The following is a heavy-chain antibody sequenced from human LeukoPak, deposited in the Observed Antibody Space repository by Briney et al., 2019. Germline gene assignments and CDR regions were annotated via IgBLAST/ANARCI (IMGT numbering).Heavy chain of an antibody. D-gene: IGHD2-2*01. CDR2: IIPIFGTA. Sequence: ASVKVSCKASGGTFSSYAISWVRQAPGQGLEWMGGIIPIFGTANYAQKFQGRVTITADESTSTAYMELSSLRSEATAVYYCARDHLYCSSTSCYHTTLFYYYMDVWGKGTTVTVSS. V-gene: IGHV1-69*13. CDR1: GGTFSSYA. J-gene: IGHJ6*03. CDR3: ARDHLYCSSTSCYHTTLFYYYMDV.